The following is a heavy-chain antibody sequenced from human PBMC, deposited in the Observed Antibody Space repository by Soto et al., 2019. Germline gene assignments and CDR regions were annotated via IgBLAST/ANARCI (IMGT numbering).Heavy chain of an antibody. Sequence: GGSLRLSCAASGFTFDDYAMHWVRQAPGKGLEWVSRISWNSGSIGYADSVKGRFTISRDNAKNSLYLQMNSLRAEDTALYYCAKDICGGDCPVGWFDPWGQGTLVTVSS. CDR3: AKDICGGDCPVGWFDP. CDR1: GFTFDDYA. CDR2: ISWNSGSI. V-gene: IGHV3-9*01. D-gene: IGHD2-21*01. J-gene: IGHJ5*02.